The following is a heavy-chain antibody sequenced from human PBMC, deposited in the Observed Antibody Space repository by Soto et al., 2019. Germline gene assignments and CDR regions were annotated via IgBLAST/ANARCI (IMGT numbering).Heavy chain of an antibody. J-gene: IGHJ2*01. V-gene: IGHV3-48*02. D-gene: IGHD3-3*01. Sequence: EVQLVESGGGLVQPGGSLRLSCAASGFTFSSYSMNWVRQAPGKGLEWVSYISSSSSTIYYADSVKGRFTISRDNAKNSLYLQMTSLRDEDTAVYYCARDPPAIFGVVMRYFDLWGRGTLVTVSS. CDR1: GFTFSSYS. CDR2: ISSSSSTI. CDR3: ARDPPAIFGVVMRYFDL.